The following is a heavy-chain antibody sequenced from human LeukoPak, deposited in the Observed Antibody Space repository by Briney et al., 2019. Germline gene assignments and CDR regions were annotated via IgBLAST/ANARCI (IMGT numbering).Heavy chain of an antibody. CDR2: IKQDGSEK. D-gene: IGHD2-8*02. V-gene: IGHV3-7*01. CDR1: GFTFSSYW. J-gene: IGHJ4*02. Sequence: GGSLRLSCAASGFTFSSYWMSWDRQAPGKGLEWVANIKQDGSEKYYVDSVKGRFTISRDNAKNSLYLQMNSLRAEDTAVYYCASLSYGRLYCYFDYWGQGTLVTVSS. CDR3: ASLSYGRLYCYFDY.